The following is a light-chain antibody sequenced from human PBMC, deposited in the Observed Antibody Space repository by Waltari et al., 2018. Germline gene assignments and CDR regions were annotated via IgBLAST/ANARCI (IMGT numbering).Light chain of an antibody. V-gene: IGKV4-1*01. Sequence: DSVMTQSPDSLAVCRGERATITCKASRSVFYSPNNKNYLSWYPRNAGQPPKLHNYWASTREAGVPDRFSGSGSATDFTLTIDSLQAEDVARYYCQPYYGSTFTFGGGTKVEIK. CDR2: WAS. CDR1: RSVFYSPNNKNY. J-gene: IGKJ4*01. CDR3: QPYYGSTFT.